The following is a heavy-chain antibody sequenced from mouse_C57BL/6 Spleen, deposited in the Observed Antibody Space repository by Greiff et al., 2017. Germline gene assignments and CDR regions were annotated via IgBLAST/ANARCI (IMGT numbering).Heavy chain of an antibody. CDR3: ADGGWFSLFDY. Sequence: VQLQQPGPELVKPGASVKISCKASGYTFTDYYINWVKQRPGQGLEWIGLIFPGSGSTNYNEKFKGKATLTVDKSSSTAYMLLSSLTSEDSAVYCSADGGWFSLFDYWGQGTTLTVSA. CDR1: GYTFTDYY. V-gene: IGHV1-75*01. CDR2: IFPGSGST. J-gene: IGHJ2*01. D-gene: IGHD2-3*01.